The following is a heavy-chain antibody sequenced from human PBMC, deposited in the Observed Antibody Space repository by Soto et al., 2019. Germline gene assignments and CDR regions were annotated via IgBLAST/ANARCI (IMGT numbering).Heavy chain of an antibody. Sequence: QITLKESDPTLVTPTQTLTLTCTFSGFSLSSIGEGVGWIRQPPGKGLEWLAFIHWNDDERYSPSLKSRLTLNKDTSKRQVVLTMTNMDPVDTATYYCAHSLYNGRFDPWGQGTLVTVSS. J-gene: IGHJ5*02. CDR1: GFSLSSIGEG. V-gene: IGHV2-5*01. D-gene: IGHD1-1*01. CDR3: AHSLYNGRFDP. CDR2: IHWNDDE.